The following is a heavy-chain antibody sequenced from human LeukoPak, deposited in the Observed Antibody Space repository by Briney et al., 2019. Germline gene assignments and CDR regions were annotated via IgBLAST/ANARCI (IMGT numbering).Heavy chain of an antibody. Sequence: GGSLRLSCAASGFTFSDYYMSWIRQAPGKGLEWVSYISSSSSYTNYADSVKGRFTISRDNAKNSLYLRMNSLRAEDTAVYYCARVPAYGDYFDYWGQGTLVTVSS. V-gene: IGHV3-11*05. CDR1: GFTFSDYY. J-gene: IGHJ4*02. CDR3: ARVPAYGDYFDY. D-gene: IGHD4-17*01. CDR2: ISSSSSYT.